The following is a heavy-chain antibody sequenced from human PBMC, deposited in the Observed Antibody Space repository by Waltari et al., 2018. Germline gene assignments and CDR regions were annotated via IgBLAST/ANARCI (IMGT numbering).Heavy chain of an antibody. J-gene: IGHJ3*02. V-gene: IGHV3-7*01. CDR2: IKKDGGEE. D-gene: IGHD3-22*01. CDR1: GFTLRDYW. CDR3: ARDQWFGFDI. Sequence: EVQLVKSGGGLFQPGGSLRPSCAATGFTLRDYWMSWVRQGPGKGPEWLANIKKDGGEEYYVDSVRGRFTISRDNAKNSLYLQMDSLRPEDTAVYYCARDQWFGFDIWGQGTMVTVSS.